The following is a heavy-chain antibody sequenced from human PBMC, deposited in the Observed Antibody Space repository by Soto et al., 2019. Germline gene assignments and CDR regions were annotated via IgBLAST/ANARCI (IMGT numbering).Heavy chain of an antibody. D-gene: IGHD1-7*01. CDR1: GGSISSGDYY. CDR2: IYYSGST. J-gene: IGHJ5*02. Sequence: SEPLSLTCTVSGGSISSGDYYWSWIRQPPGKGLEWIGYIYYSGSTYYNPSLKSRVTISVDTSKNQFSLKLSSVTAADTAVYYCARDLPRVELELRDNWFDPWGQGTLVTVSS. V-gene: IGHV4-30-4*01. CDR3: ARDLPRVELELRDNWFDP.